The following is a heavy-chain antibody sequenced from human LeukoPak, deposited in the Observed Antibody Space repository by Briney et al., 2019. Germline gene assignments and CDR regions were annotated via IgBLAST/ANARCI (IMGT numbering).Heavy chain of an antibody. CDR2: VYHTGTT. CDR1: SDSMRGHY. J-gene: IGHJ6*03. CDR3: ARGSVATMYFFYYMDV. D-gene: IGHD5-24*01. Sequence: SETLSLTCSVSSDSMRGHYWSWIRQAPGKGLEWIGYVYHTGTTSDNPSLRGRLTISVDTSTNQFSMKLGSVTAADAAVYYCARGSVATMYFFYYMDVWGKGTTVTVSS. V-gene: IGHV4-59*11.